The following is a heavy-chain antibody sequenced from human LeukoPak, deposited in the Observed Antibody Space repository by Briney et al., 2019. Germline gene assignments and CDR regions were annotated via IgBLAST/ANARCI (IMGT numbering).Heavy chain of an antibody. Sequence: SQTLSLTCTVSGGSISSGGYYWSWIRQHPGKGLEWIGYVYYSGSTYYNPSLKSRVTISVDTSKNQFSLKLSSVTAADTAVYYCGVITGTRGTMIIDYWGQGTLVTVSS. D-gene: IGHD1-7*01. CDR1: GGSISSGGYY. CDR2: VYYSGST. J-gene: IGHJ4*02. CDR3: GVITGTRGTMIIDY. V-gene: IGHV4-31*03.